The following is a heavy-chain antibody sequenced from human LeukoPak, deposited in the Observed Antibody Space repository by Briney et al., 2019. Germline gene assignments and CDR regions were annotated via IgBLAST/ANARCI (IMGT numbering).Heavy chain of an antibody. CDR2: IKQDGSEK. V-gene: IGHV3-7*01. CDR1: GFTFSSYA. J-gene: IGHJ4*02. CDR3: ARSAATVVTQSDY. D-gene: IGHD4-23*01. Sequence: PGGSLRLSCAASGFTFSSYAMHWVRQAPGKGLEWVANIKQDGSEKYYVDSVKGRFTISRDNAKNSLYLQMNSLRAEDTAVYYCARSAATVVTQSDYWGQGTLVTVSS.